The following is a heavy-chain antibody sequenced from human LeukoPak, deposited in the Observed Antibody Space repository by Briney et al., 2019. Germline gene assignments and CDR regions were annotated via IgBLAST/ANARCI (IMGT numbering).Heavy chain of an antibody. Sequence: PGGALRLSCAASGVSFNKFGMHWVRQALGRGREGGAFIRDDGTTQYYTDSVKGRFIISRDDSKNTVSLQMNSLRVDDTAFYYCAKHHSAPWPFHDSWGQGTLVTVSS. CDR1: GVSFNKFG. D-gene: IGHD5-18*01. J-gene: IGHJ4*02. V-gene: IGHV3-30*02. CDR3: AKHHSAPWPFHDS. CDR2: IRDDGTTQ.